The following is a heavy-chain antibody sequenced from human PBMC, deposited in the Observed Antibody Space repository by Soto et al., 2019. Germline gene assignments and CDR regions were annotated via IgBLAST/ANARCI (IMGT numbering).Heavy chain of an antibody. D-gene: IGHD3-22*01. CDR3: ATTLSYDRSGYYYFDY. CDR2: FDPEDGET. Sequence: QVQLVQSGAEVKKPGASVKVSCKVSGYTLTELSMHWVRQAPGKGLEWMGGFDPEDGETSYAQKFQGRVTMTEDTATYTAYVALRSLRSENTAVYYCATTLSYDRSGYYYFDYWCQGTLVTVST. J-gene: IGHJ4*02. V-gene: IGHV1-24*01. CDR1: GYTLTELS.